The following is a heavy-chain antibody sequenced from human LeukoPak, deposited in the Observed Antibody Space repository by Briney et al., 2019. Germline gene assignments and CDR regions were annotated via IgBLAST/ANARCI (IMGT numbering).Heavy chain of an antibody. CDR2: IYYSGST. V-gene: IGHV4-61*01. Sequence: SETLSLTCAVSGDSVSSATYYWSWIRQPPGKGLEWIGYIYYSGSTNYNPSLKSRVTISVDTSKNQFSLKLSSVTAADTAVYYCARLAGTASGLLDYWGQGTLVTVSS. CDR1: GDSVSSATYY. CDR3: ARLAGTASGLLDY. D-gene: IGHD6-19*01. J-gene: IGHJ4*02.